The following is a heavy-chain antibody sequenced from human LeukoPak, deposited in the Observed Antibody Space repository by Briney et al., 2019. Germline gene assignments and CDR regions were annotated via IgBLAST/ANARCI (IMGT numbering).Heavy chain of an antibody. CDR3: ARGGDYYDSSGCDY. D-gene: IGHD3-22*01. V-gene: IGHV1-69*04. CDR1: GGTFSSYA. Sequence: SVKVSCKASGGTFSSYAISWVRQAPGQGLEWMGRIIPILGIANYAQKFQGRVTITADKSTSTAYMELSSLRAEDTAVYYCARGGDYYDSSGCDYWGQGTLVTVSS. J-gene: IGHJ4*02. CDR2: IIPILGIA.